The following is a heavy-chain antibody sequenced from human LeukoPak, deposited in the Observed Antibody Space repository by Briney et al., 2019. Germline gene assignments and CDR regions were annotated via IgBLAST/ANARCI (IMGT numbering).Heavy chain of an antibody. D-gene: IGHD3-10*01. CDR1: GGTFSSYA. V-gene: IGHV1-69*04. Sequence: ASVKVSCKASGGTFSSYAISWVRQAPGQGLEWMGRIIPILGIANYAQKFQGRVTITADKSTSTAYMELSSLRSEDTAVYYCARARGVRNYDSGSYYYYWGQGTLVTVSS. CDR3: ARARGVRNYDSGSYYYY. CDR2: IIPILGIA. J-gene: IGHJ4*02.